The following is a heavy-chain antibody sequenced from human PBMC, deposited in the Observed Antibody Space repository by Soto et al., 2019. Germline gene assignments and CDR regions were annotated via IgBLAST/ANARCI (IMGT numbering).Heavy chain of an antibody. CDR1: GFSFSDHY. V-gene: IGHV3-72*01. CDR2: TRNKSNRYTT. D-gene: IGHD3-3*01. Sequence: PGGSLRLSCAASGFSFSDHYMDWVRQAPGKGLEWVARTRNKSNRYTTEYGASVKGRFTISRGDSKNSLYLQMSSLQTEDTAVYYCGGVGDYNFWSGPDYRGQETLVTVSS. CDR3: GGVGDYNFWSGPDY. J-gene: IGHJ4*01.